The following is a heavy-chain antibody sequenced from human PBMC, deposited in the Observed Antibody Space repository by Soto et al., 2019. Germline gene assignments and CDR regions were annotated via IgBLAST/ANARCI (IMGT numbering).Heavy chain of an antibody. V-gene: IGHV1-2*02. CDR2: INPNSGGT. CDR3: AMGGEYCSGGRCYFTFASPTPRLDY. CDR1: GYTFTGYY. Sequence: GASVKVSCKASGYTFTGYYMHWVRQAPGQGLEWMGWINPNSGGTNYAQKFQGRVTITRDPSISTAYTELSRLRSDDPAVFYCAMGGEYCSGGRCYFTFASPTPRLDYWGQGTLVTVSS. J-gene: IGHJ4*02. D-gene: IGHD2-15*01.